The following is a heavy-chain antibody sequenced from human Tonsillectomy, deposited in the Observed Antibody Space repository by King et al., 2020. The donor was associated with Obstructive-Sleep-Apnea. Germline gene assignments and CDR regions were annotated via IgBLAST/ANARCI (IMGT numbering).Heavy chain of an antibody. D-gene: IGHD1-1*01. CDR3: AKERSWNEDFDY. CDR1: GFTFASYG. J-gene: IGHJ4*02. Sequence: VQLVESGGGLVQPGGSLRLSCEGSGFTFASYGMTWVRQPPGKGLDWVSGISGSGYTTYYADSVKGRFTISRDNSRNTLFLQMNSLRADDTAVYYCAKERSWNEDFDYWGQGTLVTVSS. CDR2: ISGSGYTT. V-gene: IGHV3-23*04.